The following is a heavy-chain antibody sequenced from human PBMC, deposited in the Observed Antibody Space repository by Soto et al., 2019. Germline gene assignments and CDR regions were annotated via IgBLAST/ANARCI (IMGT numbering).Heavy chain of an antibody. J-gene: IGHJ4*02. CDR2: VFNDESSI. D-gene: IGHD3-22*01. V-gene: IGHV3-30-3*01. CDR1: GSGFSALA. CDR3: ATGAAYYYDTSRY. Sequence: LRLSCTASGSGFSALAMHWIRQPPGKGLGWVAVVFNDESSISYAGSVKGRFTISRDNSRNTLYLQMTSLRLEDTALYYCATGAAYYYDTSRYWGQGTLVTVSS.